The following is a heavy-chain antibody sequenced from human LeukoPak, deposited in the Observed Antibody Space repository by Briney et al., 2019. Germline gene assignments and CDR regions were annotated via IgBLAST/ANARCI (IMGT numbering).Heavy chain of an antibody. CDR1: GFTFSSYG. CDR3: ARDWGSVTLDY. D-gene: IGHD4-11*01. J-gene: IGHJ4*02. Sequence: PGGSLRPSCAASGFTFSSYGMHWVRQAPGKGLEWVAVIWYDGSNKYYADSVKGRFTISRDNSKNTLYLQMNSLRAEDTAVYYCARDWGSVTLDYWGQGTLVTVSS. CDR2: IWYDGSNK. V-gene: IGHV3-33*01.